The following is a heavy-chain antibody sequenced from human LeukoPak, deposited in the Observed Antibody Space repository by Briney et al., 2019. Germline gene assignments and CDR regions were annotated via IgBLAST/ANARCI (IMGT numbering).Heavy chain of an antibody. Sequence: SETLSLTCTVSGGSISSYYWSWIRQPPGKGLEWIGYIYYSGSTNYNPSLKSRVTISVDTSKNLFSLKLSSVTAADTAVYYCARGPNYDYVWGSYRYEFDYWGQGTLVTVSS. V-gene: IGHV4-59*01. CDR1: GGSISSYY. D-gene: IGHD3-16*02. J-gene: IGHJ4*02. CDR3: ARGPNYDYVWGSYRYEFDY. CDR2: IYYSGST.